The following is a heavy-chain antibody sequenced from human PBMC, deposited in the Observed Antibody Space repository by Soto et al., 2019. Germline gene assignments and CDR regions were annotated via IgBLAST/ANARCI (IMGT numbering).Heavy chain of an antibody. CDR3: ARDGPKNRYGDDAFDM. V-gene: IGHV4-4*02. J-gene: IGHJ3*02. CDR1: GVSIATTSNW. CDR2: IYYSGRT. D-gene: IGHD5-18*01. Sequence: QVQLQESGPGLVKPSGTLSLTCVVSGVSIATTSNWWSWVRQPPGKGLEWIGEIYYSGRTKYNPSFESRVIISVDKSKNQLSLNLSSLTAADTAVYFCARDGPKNRYGDDAFDMWGQGTMVIVSS.